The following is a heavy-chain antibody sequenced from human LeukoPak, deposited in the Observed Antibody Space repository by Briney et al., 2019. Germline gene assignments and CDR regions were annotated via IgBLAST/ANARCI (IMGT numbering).Heavy chain of an antibody. CDR3: AKDGGWYELYYMDV. V-gene: IGHV3-30*02. J-gene: IGHJ6*03. CDR2: IRNDGSHK. D-gene: IGHD6-19*01. CDR1: GFTFSTYA. Sequence: GGSLRLSCTASGFTFSTYAMHWVRQAPDKGLEWVAFIRNDGSHKSYADSVKGRFTISRDNSKNTLFLQMNSLRPEDTAVYYCAKDGGWYELYYMDVWGTGTMVTVSS.